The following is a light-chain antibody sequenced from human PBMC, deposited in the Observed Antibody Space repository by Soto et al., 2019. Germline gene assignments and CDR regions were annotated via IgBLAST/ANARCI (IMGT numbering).Light chain of an antibody. Sequence: QSVLTQPPSVSEAPRQRVTISCSGSSSNIGNNAVNWYQQLPGKAPKLLIYYDDLLPSGVSDRFSGSKSGTSASLAISGLQAEDEADYDCAAWDDSLKVVVFGGGTKLTVL. CDR1: SSNIGNNA. CDR3: AAWDDSLKVVV. V-gene: IGLV1-36*01. J-gene: IGLJ2*01. CDR2: YDD.